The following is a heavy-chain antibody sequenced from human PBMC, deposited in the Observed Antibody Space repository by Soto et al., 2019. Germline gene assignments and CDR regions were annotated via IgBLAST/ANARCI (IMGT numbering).Heavy chain of an antibody. D-gene: IGHD3-22*01. Sequence: EVQLVESGGGLVQPGGSLRLSCAASGFTFSDHYMDWVRQAPGKGLEWVGRIRKRINSYTTEYAASVKGRFTISRDDSKKSLYLQMNSLETEDTAVYFCTRVSVVPIGHYLDYWGQGTLVTVSS. CDR2: IRKRINSYTT. CDR3: TRVSVVPIGHYLDY. V-gene: IGHV3-72*01. J-gene: IGHJ4*02. CDR1: GFTFSDHY.